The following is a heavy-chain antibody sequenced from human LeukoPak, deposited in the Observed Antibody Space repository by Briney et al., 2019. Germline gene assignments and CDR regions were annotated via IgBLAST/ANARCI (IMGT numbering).Heavy chain of an antibody. J-gene: IGHJ4*02. CDR2: INPNSGGT. Sequence: ASVKVSCKASGYTFTGHYMHWVRQAPGQGLEWMGWINPNSGGTNYAQKFQGRVTMTRDTSMSTAYMELSRLRSDDTAVYYCAREMAGYCSGGSCSDLDYWGQGTLVTVSS. V-gene: IGHV1-2*02. CDR1: GYTFTGHY. CDR3: AREMAGYCSGGSCSDLDY. D-gene: IGHD2-15*01.